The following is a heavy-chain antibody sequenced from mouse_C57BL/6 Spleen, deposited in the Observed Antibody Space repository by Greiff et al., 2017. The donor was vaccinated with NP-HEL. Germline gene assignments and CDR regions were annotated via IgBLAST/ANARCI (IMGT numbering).Heavy chain of an antibody. V-gene: IGHV5-17*01. D-gene: IGHD1-1*01. CDR3: ARRVAGHFDY. CDR2: ISSGSSTI. J-gene: IGHJ2*01. Sequence: EVKVVESGGGLVKPGGSLKLSCAASGFTFSDYGMHWVRQAPEKGLEWVAYISSGSSTIYYADTVKGRFTISRDNAKNTLFLQMTSLRSEDTAMYYCARRVAGHFDYWGQGTTLTVSS. CDR1: GFTFSDYG.